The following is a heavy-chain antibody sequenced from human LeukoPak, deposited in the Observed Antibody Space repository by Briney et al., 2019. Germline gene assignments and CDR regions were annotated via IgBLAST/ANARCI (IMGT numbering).Heavy chain of an antibody. V-gene: IGHV3-21*01. J-gene: IGHJ5*02. D-gene: IGHD3-9*01. Sequence: GGSLRLSCAASGFTFSSYSMNWVRQAPGKGLEWVSSISSSSSYIYYADSGKGRFTISRDNAKNSLYLQMNSLRAEDTAVYYCARDRDYDILTGYYYNWFDPWGQGTLVTVSS. CDR1: GFTFSSYS. CDR2: ISSSSSYI. CDR3: ARDRDYDILTGYYYNWFDP.